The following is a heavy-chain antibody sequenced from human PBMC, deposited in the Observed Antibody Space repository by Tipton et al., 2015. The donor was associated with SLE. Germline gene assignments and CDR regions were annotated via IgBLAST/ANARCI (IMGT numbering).Heavy chain of an antibody. V-gene: IGHV3-23*01. CDR1: GFTFSSYA. CDR2: ISGSGGST. J-gene: IGHJ4*02. Sequence: SLRLSCAASGFTFSSYAMSWVRQAPGKGLEWVSVISGSGGSTYYADSVKGRFTISRDNSKNTLFLQMNSLRAEDAAVYYCAKDSPPVEYSSLYYFDYWGQGTLVTVSS. CDR3: AKDSPPVEYSSLYYFDY. D-gene: IGHD3-22*01.